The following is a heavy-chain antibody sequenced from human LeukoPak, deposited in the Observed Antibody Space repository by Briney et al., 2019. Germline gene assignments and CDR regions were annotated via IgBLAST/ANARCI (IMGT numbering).Heavy chain of an antibody. CDR1: GFTFSSYA. CDR2: ISYDGSNK. CDR3: ARDTAHFWSGHQYFDY. J-gene: IGHJ4*02. Sequence: PGGSLRLSCAASGFTFSSYAMHWVRQAPGKGLEWVAVISYDGSNKYYADSVKGRFTISRDNSKNTLYLQMNSLRAEDTAVYYCARDTAHFWSGHQYFDYWGQGTLVTVSS. V-gene: IGHV3-30-3*01. D-gene: IGHD3-3*02.